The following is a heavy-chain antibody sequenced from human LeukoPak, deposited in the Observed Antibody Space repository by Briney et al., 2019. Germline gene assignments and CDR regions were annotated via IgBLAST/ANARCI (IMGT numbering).Heavy chain of an antibody. V-gene: IGHV1-18*01. CDR1: GYTFTSFG. CDR2: ISAYNGYT. J-gene: IGHJ4*02. CDR3: ARGSADY. Sequence: ASVKVSCKASGYTFTSFGVTWGRQAPGQGLECMGWISAYNGYTNYAQKLQGRVTMATDTSTSTAYMQLRSLTSDDKAVYYCARGSADYWGQGTLVTVSS.